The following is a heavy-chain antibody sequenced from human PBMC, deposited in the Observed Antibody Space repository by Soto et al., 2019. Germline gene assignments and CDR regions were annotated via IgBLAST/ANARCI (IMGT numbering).Heavy chain of an antibody. V-gene: IGHV1-8*01. CDR2: MNPNSGST. Sequence: GASVKVSCKASGYTFTSYDVNWVRLAPGQGLEWMGWMNPNSGSTDYVQKFQGRVTMTRNISISTAYMELSSLRSEDTAVYYCASRVGATSFDFDYWGQGTLVTVSS. J-gene: IGHJ4*02. CDR3: ASRVGATSFDFDY. D-gene: IGHD1-26*01. CDR1: GYTFTSYD.